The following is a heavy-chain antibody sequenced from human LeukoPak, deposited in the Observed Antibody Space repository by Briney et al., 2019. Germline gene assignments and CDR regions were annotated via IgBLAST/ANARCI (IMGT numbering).Heavy chain of an antibody. J-gene: IGHJ6*03. Sequence: PGGSLRLSCAASGFTFSSYAMSWVRQAPGKGLEWVSAISGSGGSTYYADSVKGRFTISRDNAKNSLYLQMNSLRAEDTAVYYCARDRVGGVLRVLEGYYYMNVWGKGTTVTVSS. CDR2: ISGSGGST. CDR3: ARDRVGGVLRVLEGYYYMNV. V-gene: IGHV3-23*01. CDR1: GFTFSSYA. D-gene: IGHD3-3*01.